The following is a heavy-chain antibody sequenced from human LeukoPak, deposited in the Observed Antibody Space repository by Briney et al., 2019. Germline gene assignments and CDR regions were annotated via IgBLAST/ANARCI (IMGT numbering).Heavy chain of an antibody. CDR2: INPSGGST. V-gene: IGHV1-46*01. Sequence: ASVKVSCKASGYTFTSHYMHWVRQAPGQGLEWMGIINPSGGSTSYALKFQGRVTMTRDTSTSTVYMELSSLRSEDTAVYYCASGVGATLDYFDYWGQGTLVTVSS. CDR1: GYTFTSHY. D-gene: IGHD1-26*01. J-gene: IGHJ4*02. CDR3: ASGVGATLDYFDY.